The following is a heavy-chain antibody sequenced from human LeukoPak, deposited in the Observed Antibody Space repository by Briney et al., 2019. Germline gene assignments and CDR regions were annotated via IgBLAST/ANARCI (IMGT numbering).Heavy chain of an antibody. CDR3: ARASRTRIMITFGGVIVSDAFDI. V-gene: IGHV3-23*01. J-gene: IGHJ3*02. D-gene: IGHD3-16*02. CDR2: ISGSGGST. CDR1: GFTFSSYG. Sequence: GGSLRLSCAASGFTFSSYGMSWVRQAPGKGLEWVSAISGSGGSTYYADSVKGRFTISRDNSKNTLYLQMNSLRAEDTAVYYCARASRTRIMITFGGVIVSDAFDIWGQGTMVTVSS.